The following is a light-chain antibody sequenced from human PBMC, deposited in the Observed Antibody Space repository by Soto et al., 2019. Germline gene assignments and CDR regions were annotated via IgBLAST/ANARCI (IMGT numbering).Light chain of an antibody. CDR3: QQYESLPLT. CDR1: QDINKN. V-gene: IGKV1-33*01. Sequence: IQMTQSPSSLSASVGDRVTISCRASQDINKNLIWYQQKPGKAPKLLIYDASDLETGVPSRFSGSGSGTGFTFTISSLQPEDFATYYCQQYESLPLTFGQGTRLE. CDR2: DAS. J-gene: IGKJ5*01.